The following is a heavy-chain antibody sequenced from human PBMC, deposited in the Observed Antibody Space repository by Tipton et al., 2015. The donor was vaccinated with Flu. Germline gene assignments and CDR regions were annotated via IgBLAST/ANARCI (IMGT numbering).Heavy chain of an antibody. J-gene: IGHJ6*02. D-gene: IGHD3-3*01. CDR3: ARDHPPSITVLGEITDYFGMAV. CDR2: IKEDGSET. CDR1: GFNLSSYE. V-gene: IGHV3-7*03. Sequence: QLVQSGGGLVQPGGSLGLSCSASGFNLSSYEMNWVRQAPGKGLEWVAAIKEDGSETYYVDSVKGRFTISRDNAKNSLYLQMNSLRAEDTAVYYCARDHPPSITVLGEITDYFGMAVWGQGTTVTVSS.